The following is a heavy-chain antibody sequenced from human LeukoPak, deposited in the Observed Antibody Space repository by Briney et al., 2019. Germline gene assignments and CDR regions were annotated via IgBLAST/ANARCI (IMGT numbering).Heavy chain of an antibody. CDR1: GGSFSGYY. CDR2: INHSGST. D-gene: IGHD3-16*01. J-gene: IGHJ3*02. V-gene: IGHV4-34*01. CDR3: ARDFAGGHSYAKGAFDI. Sequence: SETLSLTCAVYGGSFSGYYWSWIRQPPGKGLEWIGEINHSGSTNYNPSLKGRVTISVDTSKNQFSLKLSSVTAADTAVYYCARDFAGGHSYAKGAFDIWGQGTMVTVSP.